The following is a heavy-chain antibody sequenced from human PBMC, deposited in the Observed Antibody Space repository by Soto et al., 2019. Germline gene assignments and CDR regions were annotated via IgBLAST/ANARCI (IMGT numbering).Heavy chain of an antibody. CDR2: IYHSGST. V-gene: IGHV4-38-2*02. CDR3: ARDARLRGIGFDP. D-gene: IGHD3-16*01. J-gene: IGHJ5*02. Sequence: ETLSLTCAVSGYSISSGYYWGWIRQPPGKGLEWIGSIYHSGSTYYNPSLKSRVTISVDTSKNQFSLKLSSVTAADTAVYYCARDARLRGIGFDPWGQGTLVTVSS. CDR1: GYSISSGYY.